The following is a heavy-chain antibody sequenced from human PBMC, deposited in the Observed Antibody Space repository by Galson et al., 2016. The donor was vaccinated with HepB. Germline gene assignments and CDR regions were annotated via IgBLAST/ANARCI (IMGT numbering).Heavy chain of an antibody. V-gene: IGHV3-9*01. CDR2: ISWNSGSI. Sequence: SLRLSCAASGFTFGDYAMHWVRQAPGKGLEWVSGISWNSGSIDYADSVKGRFTISRDNAKNSLYLQMNSLRTEDTALYYCTKDTRPRMAPRSDSICGMDDWGQGTTVTVSS. J-gene: IGHJ6*02. D-gene: IGHD4-11*01. CDR3: TKDTRPRMAPRSDSICGMDD. CDR1: GFTFGDYA.